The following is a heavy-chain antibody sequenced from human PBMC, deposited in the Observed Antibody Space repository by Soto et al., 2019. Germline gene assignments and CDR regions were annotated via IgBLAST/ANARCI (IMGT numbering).Heavy chain of an antibody. J-gene: IGHJ4*02. Sequence: ASVKVSCKASCYTFTSDGISWVRQAPGQGLEWMGWISAYNGNTNYAQKLQGRVTMTTDTSTSTAYMELRSLRSDDTAVYYCASYARGYSGYGPFDYWGQGTLVTVSS. CDR1: CYTFTSDG. CDR2: ISAYNGNT. V-gene: IGHV1-18*01. CDR3: ASYARGYSGYGPFDY. D-gene: IGHD5-12*01.